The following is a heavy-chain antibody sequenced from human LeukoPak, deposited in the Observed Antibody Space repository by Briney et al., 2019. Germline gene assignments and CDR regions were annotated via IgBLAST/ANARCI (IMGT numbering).Heavy chain of an antibody. Sequence: SETLSLTCTVSGGSISSHYWSWIRQPPGKGLEWIGYIYTSGSTNYNPSLKSRVTISVDTSKNQFSLKLSSVTAADTAVYYCARQNDFWSGYFDYWGQGTLVTVSS. CDR2: IYTSGST. CDR1: GGSISSHY. CDR3: ARQNDFWSGYFDY. V-gene: IGHV4-4*09. J-gene: IGHJ4*02. D-gene: IGHD3-3*01.